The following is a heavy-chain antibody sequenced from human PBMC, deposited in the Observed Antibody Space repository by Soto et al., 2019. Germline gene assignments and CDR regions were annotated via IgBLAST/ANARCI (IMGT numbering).Heavy chain of an antibody. CDR2: ISASGGST. Sequence: GGSLSLSCAASGFTFSNYAMSWVRQAPGKGLYWVSGISASGGSTYHADSVKGRLTISRDNSKNTLYLQMNSLRVEDTAVYYCAKRDYGDYGARDWGQGTLVTVSS. J-gene: IGHJ4*02. CDR3: AKRDYGDYGARD. V-gene: IGHV3-23*01. D-gene: IGHD4-17*01. CDR1: GFTFSNYA.